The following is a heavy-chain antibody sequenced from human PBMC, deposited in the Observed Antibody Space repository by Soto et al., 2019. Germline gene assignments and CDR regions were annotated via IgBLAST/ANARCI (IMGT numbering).Heavy chain of an antibody. CDR1: GGSISSYY. CDR3: ARRYGPGFDY. J-gene: IGHJ4*02. D-gene: IGHD4-17*01. V-gene: IGHV4-59*08. CDR2: IYYSGST. Sequence: QVQLQESGPGLVKPSETLSLTCTVSGGSISSYYWSWIRQPPGKGLEWMGYIYYSGSTNYNPSLKSRVTISVDTSKNQFSLKLSSVTAADTAVYYCARRYGPGFDYWGQGTLVTVSS.